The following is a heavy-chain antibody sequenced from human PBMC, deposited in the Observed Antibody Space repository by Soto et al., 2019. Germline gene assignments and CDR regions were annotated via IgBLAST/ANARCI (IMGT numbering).Heavy chain of an antibody. CDR2: IRRNAYGGTT. Sequence: GSLRLSCTTSGXTFGDYSLSWVRQAPGKGLEWVGFIRRNAYGGTTDYSASVKGIFTISRDDSKSIAYLQMKSLITEDTALYYCTRASSLDFDFWGQGTLVTVSS. J-gene: IGHJ4*02. CDR1: GXTFGDYS. D-gene: IGHD3-16*01. CDR3: TRASSLDFDF. V-gene: IGHV3-49*04.